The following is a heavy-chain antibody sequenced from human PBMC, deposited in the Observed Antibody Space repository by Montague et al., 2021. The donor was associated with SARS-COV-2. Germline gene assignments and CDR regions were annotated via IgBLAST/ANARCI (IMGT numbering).Heavy chain of an antibody. CDR1: GFSLSTSGVG. J-gene: IGHJ5*02. V-gene: IGHV2-5*02. Sequence: PALVKPTQTLTLTCTSSGFSLSTSGVGVGWIRQPPGKALEWLALIYWDDDKRYSPSLKSRLTITKDTSKNQVVLTMTNMDPVDTATYYCARRPSIAAAGTFRFDPWGQGTLVTVSS. CDR2: IYWDDDK. D-gene: IGHD6-13*01. CDR3: ARRPSIAAAGTFRFDP.